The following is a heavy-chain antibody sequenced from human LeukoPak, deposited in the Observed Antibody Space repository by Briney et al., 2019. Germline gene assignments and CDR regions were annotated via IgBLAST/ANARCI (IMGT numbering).Heavy chain of an antibody. Sequence: PGGSLRLSCAASGFTFSSCGMHWVRQAPGKGLEWVAVISYDGSNKYYAGSVKGRFIISRDNSKNTLYLQMNSLRAEDTAVYYCAKVPSNSIMITFGGVIVWGQGTLVTVSS. CDR2: ISYDGSNK. CDR1: GFTFSSCG. V-gene: IGHV3-30*18. CDR3: AKVPSNSIMITFGGVIV. J-gene: IGHJ4*02. D-gene: IGHD3-16*01.